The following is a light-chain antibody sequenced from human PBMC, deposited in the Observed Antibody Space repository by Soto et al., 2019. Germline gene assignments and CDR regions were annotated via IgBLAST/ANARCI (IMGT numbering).Light chain of an antibody. J-gene: IGKJ4*01. V-gene: IGKV3D-15*01. Sequence: VLITQSPATLSVSPGERVTLSCRASQSININLAWYQQKPGQAPRVLIFGASSRASGIPDRFSGSGSGTDFTLTISRLEHDDFAFYYCQQYQNWPPLTFGGGTRVEIK. CDR1: QSININ. CDR3: QQYQNWPPLT. CDR2: GAS.